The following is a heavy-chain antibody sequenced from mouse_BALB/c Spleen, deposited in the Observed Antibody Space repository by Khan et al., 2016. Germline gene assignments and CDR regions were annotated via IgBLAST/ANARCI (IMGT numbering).Heavy chain of an antibody. CDR2: INPDSSTI. CDR1: GCDFSRYW. CDR3: ASTFWYMDV. V-gene: IGHV4-1*02. J-gene: IGHJ1*01. Sequence: EVKLLESGGGLVQPGGSLKLSCAASGCDFSRYWMSWVRQAPGKGLEWIGEINPDSSTINYTPSLKAKFIISKDNDKNTLYLQMSKVRSEDKVFYYCASTFWYMDVWGAGTTVTVSS.